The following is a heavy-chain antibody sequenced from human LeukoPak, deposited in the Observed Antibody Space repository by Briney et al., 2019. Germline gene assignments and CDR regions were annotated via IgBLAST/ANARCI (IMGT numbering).Heavy chain of an antibody. D-gene: IGHD3-3*01. J-gene: IGHJ4*02. CDR2: ISGSGGST. CDR3: AKGAYDFRSGYERHFEN. V-gene: IGHV3-23*01. Sequence: GGSLRLSCAASGFTFSSYAMSWVRQAPGKGLEWVSAISGSGGSTYYADSVKGRFIISRDNSKNTLYLRIYSLRAEDTAVYYCAKGAYDFRSGYERHFENWGQGSLVTVSS. CDR1: GFTFSSYA.